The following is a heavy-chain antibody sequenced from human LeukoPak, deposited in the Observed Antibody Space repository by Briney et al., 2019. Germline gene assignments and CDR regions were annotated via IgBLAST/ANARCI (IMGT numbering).Heavy chain of an antibody. Sequence: PGRSLRLSCAAPRLTFSNYEMHWVRQAPRKGPEWLSYISSSGNTIYYADSVKGRFTISRDNSKNSLYLQMNSLRAEDTAVYYCATCPPSSWCYFDFWGQGALVTVSS. CDR3: ATCPPSSWCYFDF. CDR2: ISSSGNTI. V-gene: IGHV3-48*03. J-gene: IGHJ4*02. D-gene: IGHD6-13*01. CDR1: RLTFSNYE.